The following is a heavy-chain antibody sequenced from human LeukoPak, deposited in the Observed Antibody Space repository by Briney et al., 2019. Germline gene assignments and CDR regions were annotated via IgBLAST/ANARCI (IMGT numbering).Heavy chain of an antibody. Sequence: GRSLRLSCAASGFTFNNYGIYWVRQAPGKGLEWVAAISYDGSNKYYADSVKGRFTISRDTSKNTLYLQMNSLRAEDTAVYYCAKDRPYRVVGGNLYYYGMDVWGQGTTVTVSS. V-gene: IGHV3-30*18. D-gene: IGHD1-26*01. CDR2: ISYDGSNK. CDR1: GFTFNNYG. J-gene: IGHJ6*02. CDR3: AKDRPYRVVGGNLYYYGMDV.